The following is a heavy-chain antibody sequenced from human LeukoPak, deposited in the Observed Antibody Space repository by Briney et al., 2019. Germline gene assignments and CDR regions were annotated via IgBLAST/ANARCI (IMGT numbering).Heavy chain of an antibody. CDR3: ARVYYYGSGSYYPLHM. J-gene: IGHJ3*02. CDR1: GLTFSIFV. CDR2: ISNDGGNK. Sequence: PGGPLTLPCAASGLTFSIFVMHWVRQSPGRGLEWVTLISNDGGNKFFVDSVDGRFTVSRDNSKSTLYLQMNSLRAEDRAVYYCARVYYYGSGSYYPLHMWGRGTMVAVSS. V-gene: IGHV3-30*03. D-gene: IGHD3-10*01.